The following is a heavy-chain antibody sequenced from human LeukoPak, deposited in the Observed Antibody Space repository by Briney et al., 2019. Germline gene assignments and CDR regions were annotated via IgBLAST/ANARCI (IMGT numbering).Heavy chain of an antibody. V-gene: IGHV3-21*04. Sequence: PGGSLRLSCAASGFTFSSYSMNWVRQAPGKGLEWVSSISSSSSYIYYADSVKGRFTISRDNAKNSLYLQMNSLRAEDTAIYYCAKEDFRDHTTGFDSWGQGTLVTVSS. J-gene: IGHJ5*01. CDR1: GFTFSSYS. CDR3: AKEDFRDHTTGFDS. D-gene: IGHD1-1*01. CDR2: ISSSSSYI.